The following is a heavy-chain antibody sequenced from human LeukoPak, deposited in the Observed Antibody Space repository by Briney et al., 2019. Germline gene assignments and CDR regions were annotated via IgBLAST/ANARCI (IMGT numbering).Heavy chain of an antibody. Sequence: PGGSLRLSCAASGFTFSGYSMNWVRQAPGKGLEWVTYISSSSSTIYYADSVKGRFTISRDNAKNSLYLQMNSLRAEDTAVYYCARASGCGGDCYAFDYWGQGTVVTVSS. J-gene: IGHJ4*02. CDR1: GFTFSGYS. V-gene: IGHV3-48*01. D-gene: IGHD2-21*01. CDR3: ARASGCGGDCYAFDY. CDR2: ISSSSSTI.